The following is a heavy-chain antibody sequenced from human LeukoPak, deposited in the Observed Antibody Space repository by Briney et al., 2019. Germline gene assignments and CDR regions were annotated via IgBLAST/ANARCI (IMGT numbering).Heavy chain of an antibody. CDR1: GFTFSSYA. D-gene: IGHD3-10*01. V-gene: IGHV3-23*01. J-gene: IGHJ5*02. Sequence: QTGGSLRLSCAASGFTFSSYAMSWVRQAPGKGLEWVSAISGSGGSTYYADSVKGRFTISRDNSKNTLYLQMNSLRAEDTAVYYCAKDPHYYGSGSQWFDPWGQGTLVTVSS. CDR3: AKDPHYYGSGSQWFDP. CDR2: ISGSGGST.